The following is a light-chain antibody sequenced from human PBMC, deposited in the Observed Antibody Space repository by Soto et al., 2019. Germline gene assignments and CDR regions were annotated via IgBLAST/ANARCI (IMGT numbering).Light chain of an antibody. J-gene: IGLJ1*01. CDR2: DDS. CDR1: NIGSKT. V-gene: IGLV3-21*02. CDR3: QVWDVSTVHYV. Sequence: YELTQPPSMSVAPGQTARITCGGNNIGSKTVHWYQQKAGQASVLVVYDDSDRPSGIPERFSGSNSGNTATLTISRVEAGDEADYYCQVWDVSTVHYVFGTGTKVTVL.